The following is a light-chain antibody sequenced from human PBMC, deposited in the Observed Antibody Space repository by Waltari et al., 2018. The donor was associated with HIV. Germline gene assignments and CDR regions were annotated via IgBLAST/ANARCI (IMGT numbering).Light chain of an antibody. CDR2: LAS. V-gene: IGKV2-28*01. CDR3: MQSLQRPA. Sequence: DIALIQAPVSLSVTPGQSVSISCRSSQSLLNKNGFYYLGWYLQKAGQSPQLLIYLASTRAPGVPDRFSGSGSGTDFTLTISRVEPEDVGVFYCMQSLQRPAFGQGTRVEI. J-gene: IGKJ1*01. CDR1: QSLLNKNGFYY.